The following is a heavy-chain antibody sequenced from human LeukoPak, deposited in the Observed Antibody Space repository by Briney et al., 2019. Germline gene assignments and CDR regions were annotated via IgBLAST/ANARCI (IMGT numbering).Heavy chain of an antibody. Sequence: SETLSLTCAVYGGSFSGYYWSWIRQPPGKGLEWIGEISHSGSTNYNPSLKSRVTISVDTSKNQFSLKLSSVTAADTAVYYCARLSIPSSRFDYWGQGTLVTVSS. CDR2: ISHSGST. CDR1: GGSFSGYY. CDR3: ARLSIPSSRFDY. J-gene: IGHJ4*02. D-gene: IGHD6-6*01. V-gene: IGHV4-34*01.